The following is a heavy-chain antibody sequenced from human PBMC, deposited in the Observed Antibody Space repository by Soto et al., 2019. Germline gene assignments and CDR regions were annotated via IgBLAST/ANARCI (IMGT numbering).Heavy chain of an antibody. CDR3: ARGPAVAASDAFDI. Sequence: GGSLRLSCAASGFTVSSNYMSWVRQAPGKGLEWVSVIYSGGSTYYADSVKGRFTISRHNSKNKLYLQMNSLRAEDTAVYYCARGPAVAASDAFDIWGQGTMVTVSS. CDR1: GFTVSSNY. V-gene: IGHV3-53*04. CDR2: IYSGGST. D-gene: IGHD6-19*01. J-gene: IGHJ3*02.